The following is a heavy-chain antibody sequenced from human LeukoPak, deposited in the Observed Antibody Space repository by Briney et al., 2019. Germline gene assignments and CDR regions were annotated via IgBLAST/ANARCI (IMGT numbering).Heavy chain of an antibody. CDR3: ARVLKGYGAGSHYYMDV. CDR1: GFTFNSYS. J-gene: IGHJ6*03. Sequence: GGSLRLSCAASGFTFNSYSTHWVRQAPGKGLEWVTAISDDETYKFYADSVKGRFTISRDNAKNTLYLQMNSLRAEDTAVYYCARVLKGYGAGSHYYMDVWGKGTTVTVSS. V-gene: IGHV3-30-3*01. CDR2: ISDDETYK. D-gene: IGHD3-10*01.